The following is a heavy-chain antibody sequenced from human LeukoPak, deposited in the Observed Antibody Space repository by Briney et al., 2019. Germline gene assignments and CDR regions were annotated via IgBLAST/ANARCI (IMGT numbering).Heavy chain of an antibody. Sequence: SETLSLTCTVSGGSISSHYWSWIRQPPGKGLEWIGYIYYSGSTNYNPSLKSRVTISVDTSKNKFSLKVSSVTAADTAVYYCARHRTAMAVTDYWGQGALVTVSS. V-gene: IGHV4-59*08. CDR2: IYYSGST. CDR1: GGSISSHY. J-gene: IGHJ4*02. D-gene: IGHD5-18*01. CDR3: ARHRTAMAVTDY.